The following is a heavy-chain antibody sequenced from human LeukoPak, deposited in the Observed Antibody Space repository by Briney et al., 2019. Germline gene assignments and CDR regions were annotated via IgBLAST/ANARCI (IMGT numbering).Heavy chain of an antibody. D-gene: IGHD4-17*01. CDR1: GFIFSSYW. Sequence: GGSLRLSCVASGFIFSSYWMTWIRPAPGKGLEWVANIKQHGSEKYYVDSVKGRFTISRDNAKNSLYLQMNSLRAEDMAVYYCARVRGDYYMDVWRKGTTVTVSS. V-gene: IGHV3-7*01. CDR3: ARVRGDYYMDV. CDR2: IKQHGSEK. J-gene: IGHJ6*03.